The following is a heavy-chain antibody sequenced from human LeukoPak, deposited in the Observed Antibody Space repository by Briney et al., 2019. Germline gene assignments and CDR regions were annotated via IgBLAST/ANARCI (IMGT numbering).Heavy chain of an antibody. J-gene: IGHJ4*02. CDR2: INPNSGGT. CDR3: ARAPGYYYGSGSYYIFDY. Sequence: ASVKVSCKASGYTFTGYYMHWVRQAPGQGLEWMGWINPNSGGTNYAQKFQGRVTMTRDTSISTAYMELSRLRSDDTAVYYCARAPGYYYGSGSYYIFDYWGQGTLVTVSS. V-gene: IGHV1-2*02. D-gene: IGHD3-10*01. CDR1: GYTFTGYY.